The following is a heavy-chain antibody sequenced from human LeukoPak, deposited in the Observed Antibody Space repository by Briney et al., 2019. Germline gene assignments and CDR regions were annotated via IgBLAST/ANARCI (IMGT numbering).Heavy chain of an antibody. J-gene: IGHJ4*02. CDR3: ARAFYDNSGYYYAGVLDY. V-gene: IGHV1-46*04. CDR2: IDPSVGTT. Sequence: GASVKVSCKASGYTFTTYYMHWVRQAPGQGLEWMGIIDPSVGTTTYAQKLQGRLTMTRDTSTSTVYMELSGLRSEDTALYYCARAFYDNSGYYYAGVLDYWGQGTLVTVSS. CDR1: GYTFTTYY. D-gene: IGHD3-22*01.